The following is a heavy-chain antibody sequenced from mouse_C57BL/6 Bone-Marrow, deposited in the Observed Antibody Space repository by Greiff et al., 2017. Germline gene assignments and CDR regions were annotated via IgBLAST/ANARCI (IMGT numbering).Heavy chain of an antibody. J-gene: IGHJ4*01. CDR2: IDPSDSYT. CDR1: GYTFTSYW. CDR3: AHLPVAMDY. Sequence: QVQLQQPGAELVRPGTSVKLSCKASGYTFTSYWMHWVKQRPGQGLEWIGVIDPSDSYTNYNQKFKGKATLTVDTSSSTAYMQLSSLTSEDSAVYYCAHLPVAMDYWGQGTSVTVSS. V-gene: IGHV1-59*01.